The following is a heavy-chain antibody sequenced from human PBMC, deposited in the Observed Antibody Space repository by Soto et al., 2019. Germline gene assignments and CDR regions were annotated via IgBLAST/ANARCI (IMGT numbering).Heavy chain of an antibody. Sequence: VGSLRLSCAASGFTFSSYEMNWVRQAPGKGLEWVSYISSSGSTIYYADSVKGRFTISRDNAKNSLYLQMNSLRAEDTAVYYCARGVYCSGGSCSVPDGMDVWGQGTTVTVSS. CDR1: GFTFSSYE. J-gene: IGHJ6*02. V-gene: IGHV3-48*03. CDR3: ARGVYCSGGSCSVPDGMDV. CDR2: ISSSGSTI. D-gene: IGHD2-15*01.